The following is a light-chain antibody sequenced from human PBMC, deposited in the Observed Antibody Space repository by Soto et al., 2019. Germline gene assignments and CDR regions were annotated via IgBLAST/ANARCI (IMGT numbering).Light chain of an antibody. CDR2: KAS. CDR1: QSISSW. V-gene: IGKV1-5*03. Sequence: DIQMTQSPSTLSASVGDRVTITCRASQSISSWLAWYQQKPGKAPKLLIYKASSLESGVPSRFSGGGSGTAFTLTISSLQPDDFATYYCQQYDSYSYTFGQGTKLEIK. CDR3: QQYDSYSYT. J-gene: IGKJ2*01.